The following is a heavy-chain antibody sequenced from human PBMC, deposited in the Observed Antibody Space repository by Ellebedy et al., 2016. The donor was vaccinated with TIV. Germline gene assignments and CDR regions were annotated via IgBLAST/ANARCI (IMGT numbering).Heavy chain of an antibody. D-gene: IGHD3-10*01. CDR3: ARDSAYGSGTTSSYYYYGIDV. V-gene: IGHV3-33*08. J-gene: IGHJ6*02. CDR1: GFTFSNYA. CDR2: IWYDGSNK. Sequence: GGSLRLSCTASGFTFSNYAMHWVRQAPGKGLEWVAVIWYDGSNKYYADSVKGRFTISRDNSKNTLFLQMNSLRAEDTAVYYCARDSAYGSGTTSSYYYYGIDVWGQGTTVTVSS.